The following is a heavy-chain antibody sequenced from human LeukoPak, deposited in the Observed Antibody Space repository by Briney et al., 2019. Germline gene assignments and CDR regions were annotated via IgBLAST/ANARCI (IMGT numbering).Heavy chain of an antibody. J-gene: IGHJ6*02. CDR3: ARLRGYCTNGVCYRYYYYGMDV. CDR2: IYYSGST. CDR1: GGSISSGGYY. V-gene: IGHV4-31*03. Sequence: TLSLTCTVSGGSISSGGYYWSWIRQHPGKGLEWIGYIYYSGSTYYNPSLKSRVTISVDTSKNQFSLKLSSVTAADTAVYYCARLRGYCTNGVCYRYYYYGMDVWGQGTTVTVSS. D-gene: IGHD2-8*01.